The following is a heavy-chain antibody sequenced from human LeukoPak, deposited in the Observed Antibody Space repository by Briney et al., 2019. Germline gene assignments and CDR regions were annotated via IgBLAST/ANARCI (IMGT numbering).Heavy chain of an antibody. CDR2: ISGNSGST. CDR3: AKAVTPGGGPRDY. V-gene: IGHV3-23*01. J-gene: IGHJ4*02. D-gene: IGHD2-15*01. Sequence: GGSLRLSCGASGFTSSSYAMSWIRQAPGKGLEWVSAISGNSGSTYYADSVKGRFTISRDNSKNTLYLQMNSLRAEDTAVYYCAKAVTPGGGPRDYWGQGTLVTVSS. CDR1: GFTSSSYA.